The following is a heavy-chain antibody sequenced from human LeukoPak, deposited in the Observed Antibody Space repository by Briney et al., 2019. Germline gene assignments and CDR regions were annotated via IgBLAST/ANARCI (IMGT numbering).Heavy chain of an antibody. V-gene: IGHV4-59*12. D-gene: IGHD6-13*01. J-gene: IGHJ4*02. CDR1: GGSISSYY. CDR2: IYYSGST. CDR3: ARDPNVHQQLVPEGY. Sequence: PSETLSLTCTVSGGSISSYYWSWIRQPPGKGLEWIGYIYYSGSTNYNPSLKSRVTISVDTSKNQFSLKLSSVTAADTAVYYCARDPNVHQQLVPEGYWGQGTLVTVSS.